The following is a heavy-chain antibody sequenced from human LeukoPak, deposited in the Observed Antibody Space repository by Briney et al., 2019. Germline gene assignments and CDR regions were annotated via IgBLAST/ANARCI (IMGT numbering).Heavy chain of an antibody. CDR2: IYYSGST. V-gene: IGHV4-59*01. D-gene: IGHD3-3*01. Sequence: PSETLSLTCTVSGASISSYYWSWIRQPPGKGLEWIGYIYYSGSTNYNPSLKSRVTISVDTSKNQFSLKLSSVTAADTAVYYCARAADYDFWSGYNYWGQGTLVTVSS. CDR3: ARAADYDFWSGYNY. J-gene: IGHJ4*02. CDR1: GASISSYY.